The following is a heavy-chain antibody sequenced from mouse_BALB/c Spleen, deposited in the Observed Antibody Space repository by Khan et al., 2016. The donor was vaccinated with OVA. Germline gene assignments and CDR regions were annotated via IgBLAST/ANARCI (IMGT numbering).Heavy chain of an antibody. CDR1: GYSITSDYA. CDR3: ARWFAY. CDR2: KNYSGST. J-gene: IGHJ3*01. Sequence: EVELVESGPGLVKPSQSLSLTCTVTGYSITSDYAWNWIRQFPGNKLDWRGYKNYSGSTSYNPSLKSRISITRDTSKNKFFLQLNSVTTEDTATYYCARWFAYWGQGTLVTVSA. V-gene: IGHV3-2*02.